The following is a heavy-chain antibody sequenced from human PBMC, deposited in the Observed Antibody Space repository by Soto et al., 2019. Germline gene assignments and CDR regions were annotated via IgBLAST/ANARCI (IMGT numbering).Heavy chain of an antibody. Sequence: PSETLSLTCTVSGCSISSGGYDWSWIRQHPGKGLEWIGYIYYSGSTYYNPSLKSRVTISVDTSKNQFSLKLSSVTAADTAVYYGARVGGGFCSGGSCPYVFDMGGQGKMVT. D-gene: IGHD2-15*01. V-gene: IGHV4-31*03. CDR3: ARVGGGFCSGGSCPYVFDM. CDR2: IYYSGST. CDR1: GCSISSGGYD. J-gene: IGHJ3*02.